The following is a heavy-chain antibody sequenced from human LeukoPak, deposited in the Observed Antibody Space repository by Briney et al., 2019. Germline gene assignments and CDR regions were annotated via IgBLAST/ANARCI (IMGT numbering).Heavy chain of an antibody. V-gene: IGHV3-21*04. J-gene: IGHJ6*02. Sequence: GGSLRLSCAASGFTFSSYSMNWVRQAPGKGLEWVSSISSSSSYIYYADSVKGRFTISRDNSKNTLYLQMTNLRAEDTAVYYCAKEMGLASVTTEGMNYYDGMGVWGQGTTVTVAS. D-gene: IGHD4-17*01. CDR2: ISSSSSYI. CDR3: AKEMGLASVTTEGMNYYDGMGV. CDR1: GFTFSSYS.